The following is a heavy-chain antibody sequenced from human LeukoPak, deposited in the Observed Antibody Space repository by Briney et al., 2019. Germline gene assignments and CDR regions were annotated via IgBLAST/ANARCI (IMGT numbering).Heavy chain of an antibody. V-gene: IGHV4-59*01. CDR3: ARVTGYMIEDYFDY. D-gene: IGHD3-9*01. CDR1: GGSISSYY. J-gene: IGHJ4*02. CDR2: IYYSGST. Sequence: SETLSLACTVSGGSISSYYWSWIRQPPGKGLEWIGYIYYSGSTNYNPSLKSRVTISVDTSKNQFSLKLSSVTAADTAVYYCARVTGYMIEDYFDYWGQGILVTVSS.